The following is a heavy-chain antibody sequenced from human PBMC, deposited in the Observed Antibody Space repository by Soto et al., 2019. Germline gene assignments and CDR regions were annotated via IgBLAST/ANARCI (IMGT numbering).Heavy chain of an antibody. CDR2: IYYEGNT. V-gene: IGHV4-59*01. Sequence: QVQLQESGPGLVKPSETLSLTCSVSGGSIHGYYWSWVRQTPEKGLESVGYIYYEGNTFYNPSLQSRVTMSVDTSKNLFSLRLSSVSAADSALYYCARMRVVGEGAYYSMDVWGKGTTVTASS. D-gene: IGHD2-21*01. J-gene: IGHJ6*03. CDR3: ARMRVVGEGAYYSMDV. CDR1: GGSIHGYY.